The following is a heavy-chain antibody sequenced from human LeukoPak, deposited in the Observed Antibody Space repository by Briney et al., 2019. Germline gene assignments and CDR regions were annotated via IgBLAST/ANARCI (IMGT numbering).Heavy chain of an antibody. Sequence: PGGSLRLSCAASGFTFSRHGMHWVRQAPGKGLEWVSSISSSSSYIYYADSVKGRFTISRDNAKNSLYLQMNSLRAEDTAVYYCAREEYSGSYYFDYWGQGTLVTVSS. CDR1: GFTFSRHG. J-gene: IGHJ4*02. CDR2: ISSSSSYI. V-gene: IGHV3-21*01. D-gene: IGHD1-26*01. CDR3: AREEYSGSYYFDY.